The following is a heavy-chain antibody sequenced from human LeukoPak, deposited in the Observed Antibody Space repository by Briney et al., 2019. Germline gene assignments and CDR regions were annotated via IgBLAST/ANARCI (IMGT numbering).Heavy chain of an antibody. CDR3: AKDRPNYYGSNGHYYRQNGDY. V-gene: IGHV3-23*01. D-gene: IGHD3-22*01. Sequence: GGSLRLSCAASGFTFSIYAMSWVRQTPGNGLEWVSSTSSGGDLTYYTDSVRGRFTISRDNSKDTLYLQMNSLRAEDTAVYFCAKDRPNYYGSNGHYYRQNGDYWGQGTLVTVSS. CDR2: TSSGGDLT. CDR1: GFTFSIYA. J-gene: IGHJ4*02.